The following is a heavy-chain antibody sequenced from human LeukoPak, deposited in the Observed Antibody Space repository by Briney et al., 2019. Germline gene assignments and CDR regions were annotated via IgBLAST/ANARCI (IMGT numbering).Heavy chain of an antibody. CDR1: GFTFSSYG. J-gene: IGHJ5*02. Sequence: GGSLRLSCAASGFTFSSYGMHWVRQAPGKGLEWVAVIAYDGSNKYYADSVKGRFTISRDNSKNTLYLQMNNLRAEDTAVYYCVRHDWFDPWGQGTLVTVSS. CDR3: VRHDWFDP. V-gene: IGHV3-30*03. CDR2: IAYDGSNK.